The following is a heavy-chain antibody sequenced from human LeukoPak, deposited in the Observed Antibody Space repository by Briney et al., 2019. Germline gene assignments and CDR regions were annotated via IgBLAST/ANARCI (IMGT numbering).Heavy chain of an antibody. Sequence: SGGSLRLSCAASGFTFAGCAMSWVRQAPGKGLEWVSTFGRSGAGTFYADSVKGRFTISRDNSKNTLYLQMNSLRAEDTAVYYCAKRDSSGSNYFAYWGQGALVTGSS. CDR2: FGRSGAGT. V-gene: IGHV3-23*01. J-gene: IGHJ4*02. D-gene: IGHD6-19*01. CDR3: AKRDSSGSNYFAY. CDR1: GFTFAGCA.